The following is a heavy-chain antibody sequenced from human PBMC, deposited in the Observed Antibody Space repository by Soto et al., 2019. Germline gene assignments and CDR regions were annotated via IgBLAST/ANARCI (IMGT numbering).Heavy chain of an antibody. V-gene: IGHV4-61*08. Sequence: QVRLQESGPGLVKPSETLSLTCTVSGVSVRGDGYYWTWIRQPPGKGLEWIGYIHYSGSTNYNPPLKRRVTISVDKPKNQFYLKLSSVSAADTAVYYCAYWYTTRLSNLDCWCQGTLVTVSS. CDR3: AYWYTTRLSNLDC. J-gene: IGHJ4*02. D-gene: IGHD1-20*01. CDR2: IHYSGST. CDR1: GVSVRGDGYY.